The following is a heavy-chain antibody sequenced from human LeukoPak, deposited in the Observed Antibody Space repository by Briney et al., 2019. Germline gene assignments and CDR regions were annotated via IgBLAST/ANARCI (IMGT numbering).Heavy chain of an antibody. Sequence: GGSLRLSCAASGFTLSSFWMNWVRQAPGKGLEWVANINEDGIEKHYVDSVRGRFTISRDNAKNSLYLQMDSLRAEDTAVYYCAKRRGYGDIDYWGQGTLVTVSS. D-gene: IGHD4-17*01. V-gene: IGHV3-7*05. CDR3: AKRRGYGDIDY. CDR1: GFTLSSFW. CDR2: INEDGIEK. J-gene: IGHJ4*02.